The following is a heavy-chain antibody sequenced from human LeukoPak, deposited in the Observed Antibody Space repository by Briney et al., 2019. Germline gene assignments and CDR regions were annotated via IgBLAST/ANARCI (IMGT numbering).Heavy chain of an antibody. J-gene: IGHJ5*02. Sequence: GGSLRLSCAASGFSFSGSAIHWVRQAPGKGLEWVGRIRGAGYSDAPAYVASVRGRFTISRDDSKSTAYLQMNTLKAEDTAVYYCTVPASGGNWFDPWGPGTLVTVSS. D-gene: IGHD3-16*01. CDR2: IRGAGYSDAP. CDR3: TVPASGGNWFDP. CDR1: GFSFSGSA. V-gene: IGHV3-73*01.